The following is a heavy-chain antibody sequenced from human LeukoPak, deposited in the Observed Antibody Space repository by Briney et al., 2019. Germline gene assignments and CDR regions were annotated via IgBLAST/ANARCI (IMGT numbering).Heavy chain of an antibody. CDR1: GGSFSGYY. D-gene: IGHD1-26*01. V-gene: IGHV4-34*01. CDR3: GTIVGATGFDY. CDR2: INHSGST. J-gene: IGHJ4*02. Sequence: SETLSLTCAAYGGSFSGYYWSWIRQPPGKGLEWIGEINHSGSTNYNPSLKSRVTISVDTSKNQFSLKLSSVTAADTAVYYCGTIVGATGFDYWGQGTLVTVSS.